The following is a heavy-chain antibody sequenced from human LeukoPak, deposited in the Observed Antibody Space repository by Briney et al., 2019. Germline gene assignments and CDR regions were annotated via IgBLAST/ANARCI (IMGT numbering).Heavy chain of an antibody. V-gene: IGHV3-7*04. Sequence: GGSLRLSCEASGFTFSTSWMSWARQAPGKGPECVANINQDGSEKYYVDSVKGRFTISRDNAKNSLYLQMNSLRADDTAVYYCAKDSSANYWGLGTLVTVSS. CDR2: INQDGSEK. D-gene: IGHD3-10*01. CDR3: AKDSSANY. CDR1: GFTFSTSW. J-gene: IGHJ4*02.